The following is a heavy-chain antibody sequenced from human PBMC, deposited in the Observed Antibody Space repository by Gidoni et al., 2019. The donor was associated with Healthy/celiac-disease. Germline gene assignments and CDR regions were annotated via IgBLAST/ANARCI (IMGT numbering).Heavy chain of an antibody. J-gene: IGHJ5*02. CDR1: GYTFTGYY. Sequence: QVQLVQSGAEVKKPGASVKVSCKASGYTFTGYYMHWVRQAPGQGLEWMGWINPNSGGTNYAQKFQGRVTMTRDTSISTAYMELSRLRSDDTAVYYCASMSGCSSTSCYTDWFDPWGQGTLVTVSS. CDR2: INPNSGGT. D-gene: IGHD2-2*02. CDR3: ASMSGCSSTSCYTDWFDP. V-gene: IGHV1-2*02.